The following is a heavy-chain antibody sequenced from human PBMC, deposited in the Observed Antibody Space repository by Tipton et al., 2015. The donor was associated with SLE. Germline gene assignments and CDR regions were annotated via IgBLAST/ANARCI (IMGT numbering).Heavy chain of an antibody. D-gene: IGHD6-19*01. J-gene: IGHJ3*02. Sequence: SLRLSCAASGFTVSSNYMSWVRQAPGKGLEWVSVIYSGGSTYYADSVKGRFTISRPNSKNTLYLQMNSRRAEDTAVYYCARASSGWYLDIWGQGTMVTVSS. CDR3: ARASSGWYLDI. CDR2: IYSGGST. V-gene: IGHV3-53*04. CDR1: GFTVSSNY.